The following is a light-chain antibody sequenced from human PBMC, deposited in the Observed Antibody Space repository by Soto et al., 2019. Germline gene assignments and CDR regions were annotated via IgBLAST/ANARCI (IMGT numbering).Light chain of an antibody. V-gene: IGKV3-11*01. J-gene: IGKJ4*01. CDR3: QQRRNWPPLT. CDR2: HSS. CDR1: ESVDIY. Sequence: ETVLTQSPATLSLSPGETATLSCRASESVDIYLAWYQQKPSQAPRLLIYHSSNRATGIPARFSGSGSGTDFTLTITSLEPEDSAVYYCQQRRNWPPLTFGGGTRVEI.